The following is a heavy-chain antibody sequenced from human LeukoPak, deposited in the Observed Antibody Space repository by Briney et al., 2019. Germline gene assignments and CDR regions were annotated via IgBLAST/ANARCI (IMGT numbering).Heavy chain of an antibody. D-gene: IGHD3-3*01. J-gene: IGHJ6*02. CDR1: GFTFSSYA. V-gene: IGHV3-30*04. CDR2: ISYDGSNK. Sequence: PRRSLRLSCAASGFTFSSYAMHWVRQAPGKGLEWVAVISYDGSNKYYADSVKGRFTISRDNSKNTLYLQMDSLRAEDTAVYYCARPITTSWVGNGMDVWGQGTTVTVSS. CDR3: ARPITTSWVGNGMDV.